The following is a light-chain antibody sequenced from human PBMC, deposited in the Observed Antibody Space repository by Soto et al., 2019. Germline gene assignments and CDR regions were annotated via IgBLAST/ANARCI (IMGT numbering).Light chain of an antibody. J-gene: IGKJ4*01. V-gene: IGKV3-11*01. CDR1: QSVSSY. Sequence: EIVLTQSPATLSLSPGDRATLSCRASQSVSSYLAWYQQKPGQAPRLLIYDASNRATGIPARFSGSGSGTDFTLTITSLETEDFAVYDCQQRSNWPSTFGGGTKVEIK. CDR2: DAS. CDR3: QQRSNWPST.